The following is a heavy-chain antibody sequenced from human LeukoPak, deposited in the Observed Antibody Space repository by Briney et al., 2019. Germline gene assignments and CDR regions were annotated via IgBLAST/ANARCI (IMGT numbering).Heavy chain of an antibody. V-gene: IGHV1-46*01. J-gene: IGHJ4*02. CDR2: INPSGGST. D-gene: IGHD2-15*01. CDR1: GYTFTSYY. Sequence: AASVKVSCKASGYTFTSYYMHWVRQAPGQGLEWMGIINPSGGSTSYAQKFQGRVTMTTDTSTSTAYMELRSLKSDDTAVYYCARASYCSGGSCYSDYWGQGTLVTVSS. CDR3: ARASYCSGGSCYSDY.